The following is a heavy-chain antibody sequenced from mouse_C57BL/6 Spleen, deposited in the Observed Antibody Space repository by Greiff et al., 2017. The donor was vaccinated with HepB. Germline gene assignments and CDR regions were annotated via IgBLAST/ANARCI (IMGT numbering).Heavy chain of an antibody. CDR2: IDPENGDT. CDR3: TVFAYYSNYGSFDY. CDR1: GFNIKDDY. J-gene: IGHJ2*01. Sequence: VQLQQSGAEPVRPGASVKLSCTASGFNIKDDYMHWVKQRPEQGLEWIGWIDPENGDTEYASKFQGKATITADTSSNTAYLQLSSLTSEDTAVYYCTVFAYYSNYGSFDYWGQGTTLTVSS. D-gene: IGHD2-5*01. V-gene: IGHV14-4*01.